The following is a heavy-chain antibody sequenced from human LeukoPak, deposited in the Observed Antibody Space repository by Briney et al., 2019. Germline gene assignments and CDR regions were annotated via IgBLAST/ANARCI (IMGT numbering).Heavy chain of an antibody. CDR1: GGSIRSYY. D-gene: IGHD6-19*01. J-gene: IGHJ5*02. V-gene: IGHV4-59*08. CDR2: MHHSGST. Sequence: PSETLSLTCTVSGGSIRSYYWSWIRQPPGKGLEWIGYMHHSGSTKHNPYLKSRVTISADTSKSQFSLKLSSVTAADTAVYYCARHAAVEGSSGWSPLWWFDPWGQGTLVTVSS. CDR3: ARHAAVEGSSGWSPLWWFDP.